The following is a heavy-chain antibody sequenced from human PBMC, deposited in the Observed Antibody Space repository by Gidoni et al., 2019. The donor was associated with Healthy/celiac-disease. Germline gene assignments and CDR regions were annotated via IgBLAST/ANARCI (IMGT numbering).Heavy chain of an antibody. V-gene: IGHV4-39*01. CDR3: ARHGVRATVVVMDRLDP. J-gene: IGHJ5*02. D-gene: IGHD2-8*01. CDR1: GGSISSNSYY. CDR2: IYYSGST. Sequence: QLQLQESGPGLVKPSETLSLTCTVSGGSISSNSYYWGWIRQPPGKGLEWIGSIYYSGSTYYNPSLKSRVTISVDTSKNQFSLRLSSVTAADTDVFYCARHGVRATVVVMDRLDPWGQGTLVTVSS.